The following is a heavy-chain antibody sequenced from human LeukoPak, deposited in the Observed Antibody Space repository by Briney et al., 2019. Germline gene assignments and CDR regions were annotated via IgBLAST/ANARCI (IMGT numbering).Heavy chain of an antibody. CDR2: ISNEGTKK. J-gene: IGHJ4*02. CDR3: AKDVTAASDYFDY. Sequence: GASLRLSCAASGSTFSCYCMHMVRQAPGKVLGWVAVISNEGTKKYYADSVKGRFTISRHNSKNTLFLQMNSLRAEDTAVYHCAKDVTAASDYFDYWGQGTGLTVSS. D-gene: IGHD2-15*01. CDR1: GSTFSCYC. V-gene: IGHV3-30*18.